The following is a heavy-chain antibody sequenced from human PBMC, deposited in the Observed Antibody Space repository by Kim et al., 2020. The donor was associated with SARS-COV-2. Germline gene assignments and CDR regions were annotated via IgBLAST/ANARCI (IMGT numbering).Heavy chain of an antibody. CDR2: IYTSGST. CDR3: ARSGGGNPDNWFDP. J-gene: IGHJ5*02. CDR1: GGSISSGSYY. Sequence: SETLSLTCTVSGGSISSGSYYWSWIRQPAGKGLEWIGRIYTSGSTNYNPSLKSRVTISVDTSKNQFSLKLSSVTAADTAVYYCARSGGGNPDNWFDPWGQGTLVTVSS. D-gene: IGHD2-15*01. V-gene: IGHV4-61*02.